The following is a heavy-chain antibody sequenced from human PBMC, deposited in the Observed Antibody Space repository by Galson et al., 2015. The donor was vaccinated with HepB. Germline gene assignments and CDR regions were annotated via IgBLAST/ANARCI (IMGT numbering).Heavy chain of an antibody. D-gene: IGHD3-3*01. CDR2: ISYDGSNK. CDR3: AKDIMGYDFWSGYSYFDY. Sequence: SLRLSCAASGFTFSSYGMHWVRQAPGKGLEWVAVISYDGSNKYYADSVKGRFTISRDNSKNTLYLQMNSLRAEDTAVYYCAKDIMGYDFWSGYSYFDYWGQGTLVTVSS. CDR1: GFTFSSYG. V-gene: IGHV3-30*18. J-gene: IGHJ4*02.